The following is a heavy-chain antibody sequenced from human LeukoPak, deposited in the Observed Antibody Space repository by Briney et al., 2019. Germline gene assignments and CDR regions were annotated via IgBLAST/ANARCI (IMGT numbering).Heavy chain of an antibody. Sequence: SETLSLTCTVSGGSVSSGSYYWSWIRQPPGKGLEWIGSIYYTGSSNYNPSLKSRVSISVDTSKNQFSLKLTSVTAADTAVYYCARVRDTSGYYFDAWGPGTLVTVSS. CDR2: IYYTGSS. CDR3: ARVRDTSGYYFDA. V-gene: IGHV4-61*01. CDR1: GGSVSSGSYY. D-gene: IGHD3-22*01. J-gene: IGHJ4*02.